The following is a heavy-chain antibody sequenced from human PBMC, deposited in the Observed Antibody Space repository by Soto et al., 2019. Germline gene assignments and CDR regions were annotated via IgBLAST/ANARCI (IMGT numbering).Heavy chain of an antibody. CDR3: ARDRTSYGSGMGYYGMEV. D-gene: IGHD3-10*01. J-gene: IGHJ6*04. CDR2: ISAYNGNT. V-gene: IGHV1-18*01. CDR1: VYTFTSYG. Sequence: XSVKVSCKASVYTFTSYGISWVRQAPGQGLEWMGWISAYNGNTNYAQKLQGRVTMTTDTSTSTAYMELRSLRSDDTAVYYCARDRTSYGSGMGYYGMEVWGKGTTVTVS.